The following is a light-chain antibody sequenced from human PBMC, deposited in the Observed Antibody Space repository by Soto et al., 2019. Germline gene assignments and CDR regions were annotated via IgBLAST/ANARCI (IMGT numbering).Light chain of an antibody. CDR3: QQCHNWPYT. Sequence: EIVLTQSPATLSLSPGEGATLSCRASQSVSKFLAWYQQKPGQAPRLLIYDASTRATGIPARFSGSGSGTDFTDFTLTISSLEPEDFAVYYCQQCHNWPYTFGQGTKLEIK. CDR1: QSVSKF. V-gene: IGKV3-11*01. CDR2: DAS. J-gene: IGKJ2*01.